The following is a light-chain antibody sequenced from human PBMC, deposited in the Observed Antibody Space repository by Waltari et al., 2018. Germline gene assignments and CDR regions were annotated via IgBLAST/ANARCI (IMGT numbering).Light chain of an antibody. J-gene: IGLJ1*01. Sequence: QSVLTQPPSVSAAPGQKVTISCSGSSPNIGNSYVSWYQQLPGTAPKLLIYDNNERPSGIPDRFSGSKSGTSATLDITGLQTGDEADYYCGTWDSSLSAGVFGTGTKVTVL. CDR2: DNN. CDR3: GTWDSSLSAGV. CDR1: SPNIGNSY. V-gene: IGLV1-51*01.